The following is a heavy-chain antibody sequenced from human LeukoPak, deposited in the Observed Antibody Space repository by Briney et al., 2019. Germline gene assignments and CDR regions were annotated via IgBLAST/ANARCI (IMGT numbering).Heavy chain of an antibody. Sequence: GESLKISCNGSGYSFTSNWISWVRQMPGKGLEWMGRIDPSDSHINHSPSFQGHVTNSVDKSISTAYLQWSSLRASDTSMYYCARRNYYDSSGYIDYWGQGTLVTVSS. CDR3: ARRNYYDSSGYIDY. D-gene: IGHD3-22*01. CDR1: GYSFTSNW. CDR2: IDPSDSHI. V-gene: IGHV5-10-1*01. J-gene: IGHJ4*02.